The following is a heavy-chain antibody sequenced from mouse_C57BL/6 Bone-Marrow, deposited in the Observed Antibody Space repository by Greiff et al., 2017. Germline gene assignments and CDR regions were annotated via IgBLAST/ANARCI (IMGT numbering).Heavy chain of an antibody. Sequence: QVQLQQPGAELVKPGASVKLSCKASGYSFTSYWMHWVKQRPGQGLEWIGMIPPNSGSTNYNEKFKSKATLTVDKSSSTAYMQLSILTSEDSAVYYCARSKNYYGSSTYYAMDYWGQGTSVTVSS. CDR1: GYSFTSYW. CDR3: ARSKNYYGSSTYYAMDY. V-gene: IGHV1-64*01. CDR2: IPPNSGST. J-gene: IGHJ4*01. D-gene: IGHD1-1*01.